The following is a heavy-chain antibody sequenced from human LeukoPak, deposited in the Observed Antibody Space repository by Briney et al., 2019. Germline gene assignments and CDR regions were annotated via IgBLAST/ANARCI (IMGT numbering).Heavy chain of an antibody. V-gene: IGHV4-30-4*01. CDR2: IYYSGST. CDR1: GGSISSGDYY. Sequence: SETLSLTCTVSGGSISSGDYYWSWIRQPPGKGLEWIGYIYYSGSTYYNPSLKSRVTISVDTSKNQFSLKLSSVTAADTAVYYCARDPRDFDWLPFRGFGAFDIWGQGTMVTVSS. J-gene: IGHJ3*02. D-gene: IGHD3-9*01. CDR3: ARDPRDFDWLPFRGFGAFDI.